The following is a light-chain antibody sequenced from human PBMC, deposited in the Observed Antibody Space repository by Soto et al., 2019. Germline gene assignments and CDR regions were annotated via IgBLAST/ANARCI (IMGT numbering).Light chain of an antibody. Sequence: DIRMTQSPSTVPAYMGVRVTITCRASQRITTWLAWYQQRPGKAPKLLIYDVSSLQSGVPSRLSGSGAGTEFTLNIRSLQADDFATYYCQHYKTYSPWTFGQGTPVQIK. J-gene: IGKJ1*01. CDR1: QRITTW. CDR3: QHYKTYSPWT. CDR2: DVS. V-gene: IGKV1-5*01.